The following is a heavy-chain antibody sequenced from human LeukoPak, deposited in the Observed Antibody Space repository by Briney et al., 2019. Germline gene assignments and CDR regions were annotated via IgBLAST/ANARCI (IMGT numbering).Heavy chain of an antibody. CDR3: ARDPNGDYIGAFDN. J-gene: IGHJ3*02. CDR2: ITASDYTT. CDR1: GFIFREYA. D-gene: IGHD4-17*01. Sequence: GGSLRLSCAASGFIFREYAMTWVRQAPGKGLEWVSSITASDYTTYADSVKGRFTISRDNSKNTLYLQMDSLRGDDTALYHCARDPNGDYIGAFDNWGQGTMVTVSS. V-gene: IGHV3-23*01.